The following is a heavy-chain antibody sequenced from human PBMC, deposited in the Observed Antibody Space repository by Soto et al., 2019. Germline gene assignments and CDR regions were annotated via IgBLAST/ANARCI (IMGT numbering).Heavy chain of an antibody. V-gene: IGHV1-69*02. J-gene: IGHJ6*02. Sequence: SVKVSCKASGGTFSSYTISWVRQAPGQGLEWMGRIIPILGIANYAQKFQGRVTITADKSTSTAYMELSSLRSEDTAVYYCARATTVDYYYYYYGMDVWGQGTTVTVSS. D-gene: IGHD4-17*01. CDR2: IIPILGIA. CDR1: GGTFSSYT. CDR3: ARATTVDYYYYYYGMDV.